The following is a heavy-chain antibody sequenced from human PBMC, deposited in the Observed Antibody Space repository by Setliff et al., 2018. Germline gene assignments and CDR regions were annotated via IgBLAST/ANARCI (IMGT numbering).Heavy chain of an antibody. J-gene: IGHJ6*03. V-gene: IGHV4-39*01. CDR1: GDSLSSGTQY. CDR2: INYSGST. Sequence: TLSLTCSVLGDSLSSGTQYWAWIRQPPGKGLEWIGNINYSGSTYYNPSLKSRVTMSVDASKNQVSLKVTSVTAEDTAVYYCAKVDIDYIMTRDNTWQYIFYMDVWGRGTTVTVSS. CDR3: AKVDIDYIMTRDNTWQYIFYMDV. D-gene: IGHD5-12*01.